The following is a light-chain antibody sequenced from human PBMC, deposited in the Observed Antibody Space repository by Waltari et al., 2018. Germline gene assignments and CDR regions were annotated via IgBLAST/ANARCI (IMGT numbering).Light chain of an antibody. Sequence: DIVMTQSPLSLPVTLGQPASISCRSSQSLVFRDGNTYLNWFQQRPGQSPRRLMYKISNRDSGVPDRFSGSGSGTDFTLKITRVEAEDVGGVYYCMQGTHWPYTFGQGTKLDIK. CDR3: MQGTHWPYT. CDR2: KIS. V-gene: IGKV2-30*01. CDR1: QSLVFRDGNTY. J-gene: IGKJ2*01.